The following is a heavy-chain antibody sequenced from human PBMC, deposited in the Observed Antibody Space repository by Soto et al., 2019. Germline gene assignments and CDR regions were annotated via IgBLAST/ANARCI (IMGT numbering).Heavy chain of an antibody. CDR1: GNTFSSYA. CDR3: AKVLEYYDFWSGYSSSYFYGIDV. Sequence: PGGSLRLTCAASGNTFSSYAMGWVRQAPGKGLEWVSAISGSGGSTYYADSVKGRFTISRDNSKNTLYLQMNSLRAEDTAVYYCAKVLEYYDFWSGYSSSYFYGIDVWGQGTTVTVSS. D-gene: IGHD3-3*01. V-gene: IGHV3-23*01. J-gene: IGHJ6*02. CDR2: ISGSGGST.